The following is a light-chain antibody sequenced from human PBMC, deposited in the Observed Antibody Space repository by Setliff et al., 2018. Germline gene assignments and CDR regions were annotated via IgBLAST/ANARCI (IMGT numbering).Light chain of an antibody. CDR1: SGDVFGYNY. J-gene: IGLJ1*01. Sequence: QSALAQPPSASGSPGQSVTISCTGTSGDVFGYNYVSWYQQQPGKAPKLMIYDINRRPSGVSSRFSGSKSGNTASLTISGLQTEDEADYYCSSYTTTGTRRGVFGPGTKVTVL. V-gene: IGLV2-14*01. CDR2: DIN. CDR3: SSYTTTGTRRGV.